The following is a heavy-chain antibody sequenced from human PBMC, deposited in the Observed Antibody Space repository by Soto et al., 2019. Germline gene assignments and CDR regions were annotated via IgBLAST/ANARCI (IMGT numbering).Heavy chain of an antibody. CDR2: ISYDGSNK. Sequence: GGSLRLSCAASGFTFINYAMHWVRQAPGKGLEWVAVISYDGSNKYYADSVKGRFTISRDNSKNTLYLEMNSLRAEDTAVYYCAKDLDDYSSAIDFWGQGTLVTVSS. D-gene: IGHD4-4*01. CDR1: GFTFINYA. V-gene: IGHV3-30-3*01. CDR3: AKDLDDYSSAIDF. J-gene: IGHJ4*02.